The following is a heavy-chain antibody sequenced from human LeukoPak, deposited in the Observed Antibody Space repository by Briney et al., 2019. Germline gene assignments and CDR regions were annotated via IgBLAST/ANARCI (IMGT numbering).Heavy chain of an antibody. J-gene: IGHJ5*02. V-gene: IGHV3-23*01. CDR1: GYTFRRYG. CDR3: AKDSGEWELGMDR. CDR2: VNALGDGI. Sequence: PGGSLRLSCVASGYTFRRYGMTWVRQAPGKGLEWVSTVNALGDGIQYVDSVKGRFTTFKDNSNNTVYLRMRSLRADDTAVYYCAKDSGEWELGMDRWGQGTLVTVSS. D-gene: IGHD1-26*01.